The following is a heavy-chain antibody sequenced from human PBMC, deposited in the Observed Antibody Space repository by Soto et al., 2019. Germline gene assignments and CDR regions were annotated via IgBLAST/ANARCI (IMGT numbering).Heavy chain of an antibody. Sequence: AGGSLRLSCAASGFTFRNYAMYWVRQAPGKGLEWVAFISFNGRNQNYADSVKGRFTISRDNSKNTLYLHMNSLRAEDAAIYYCAKRSLAGTYYLGTMDVWGQGTTVTVSS. CDR2: ISFNGRNQ. J-gene: IGHJ6*02. CDR3: AKRSLAGTYYLGTMDV. D-gene: IGHD3-10*01. CDR1: GFTFRNYA. V-gene: IGHV3-30*04.